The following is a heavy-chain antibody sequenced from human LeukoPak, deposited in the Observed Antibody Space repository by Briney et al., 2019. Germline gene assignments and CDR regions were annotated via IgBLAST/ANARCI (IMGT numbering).Heavy chain of an antibody. V-gene: IGHV3-23*01. D-gene: IGHD6-6*01. J-gene: IGHJ3*02. CDR3: AKGIAAYPPDAFDI. Sequence: GGSLRLSCTASGFTFSSYSLNWVRQAPGKGLEWVSAISGSGGSTYYADSVKGRFTISRDNSKNTLYLQMNSLRAEDTAVYYCAKGIAAYPPDAFDIWGQGTMVTVSS. CDR2: ISGSGGST. CDR1: GFTFSSYS.